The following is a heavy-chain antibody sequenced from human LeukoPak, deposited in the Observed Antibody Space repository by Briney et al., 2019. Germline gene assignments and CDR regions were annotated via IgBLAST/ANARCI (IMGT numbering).Heavy chain of an antibody. J-gene: IGHJ5*02. V-gene: IGHV6-1*01. CDR3: VRDPGNWFDP. D-gene: IGHD2-8*02. CDR2: TYFRSKWYN. CDR1: GDSVSSNSAA. Sequence: SQTLSLTCDISGDSVSSNSAAWNWIRQSPSRGLELLGRTYFRSKWYNDYAPSVKSRVVVNPDTSKNHFSLQLNSVTPEDTAVYYCVRDPGNWFDPWGQGILVTVSP.